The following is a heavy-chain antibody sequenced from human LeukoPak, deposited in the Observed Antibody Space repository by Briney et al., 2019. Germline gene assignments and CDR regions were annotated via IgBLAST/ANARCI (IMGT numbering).Heavy chain of an antibody. Sequence: PGGSLRLSCVASGFTFSSYWMHWVRQAPGKGLVWVSRINSDESSASYADSVKGRFTISRDNAKSTLYLQMNSLRAEDTAVYYCAREYNWDYPFDYWGQGTLVTVSS. V-gene: IGHV3-74*01. CDR2: INSDESSA. D-gene: IGHD1-7*01. CDR3: AREYNWDYPFDY. J-gene: IGHJ4*02. CDR1: GFTFSSYW.